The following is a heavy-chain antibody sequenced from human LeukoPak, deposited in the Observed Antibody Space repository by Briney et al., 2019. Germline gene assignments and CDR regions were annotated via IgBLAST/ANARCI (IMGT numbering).Heavy chain of an antibody. Sequence: GASVKVSCKASGYTFTSYAMHWVRQAPGQRLEWMGWINAGNGNTKYSQKFQGRVTITRDTSASTAYMELSSLRSEDTAVYYCARDSSPRRGARPFDYWGQGTLVTVSS. CDR2: INAGNGNT. V-gene: IGHV1-3*01. CDR3: ARDSSPRRGARPFDY. D-gene: IGHD1-26*01. CDR1: GYTFTSYA. J-gene: IGHJ4*02.